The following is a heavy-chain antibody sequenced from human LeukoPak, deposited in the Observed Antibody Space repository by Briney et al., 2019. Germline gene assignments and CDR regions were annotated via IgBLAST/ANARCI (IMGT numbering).Heavy chain of an antibody. V-gene: IGHV3-30*04. CDR3: ARERSSITMVRGVPLYYYMDV. CDR2: ISYDGSNK. CDR1: GFTFSSYA. J-gene: IGHJ6*03. D-gene: IGHD3-10*01. Sequence: PGGSLRLSCAASGFTFSSYAMHWVRQAPGKGLEWVAVISYDGSNKYYADSVKGRFTISRDNAKNSLYLQMNSLRAEDTALYYCARERSSITMVRGVPLYYYMDVWGKGTTVTVSS.